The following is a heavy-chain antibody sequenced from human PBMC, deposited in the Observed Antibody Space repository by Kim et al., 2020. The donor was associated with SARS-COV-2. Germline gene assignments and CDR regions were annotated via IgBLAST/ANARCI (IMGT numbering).Heavy chain of an antibody. CDR2: INTVTKNP. D-gene: IGHD3-22*01. Sequence: ASVKVSCKASGYSFSTYAMTWVRQAPGQGLEYMGWINTVTKNPIYAPAFTGRFVFSLDTSVSTAYLQISSLQAEDTAVYYCARGDNYYDSVGNAMDVWGQGTTVTVSS. CDR3: ARGDNYYDSVGNAMDV. CDR1: GYSFSTYA. J-gene: IGHJ6*02. V-gene: IGHV7-4-1*02.